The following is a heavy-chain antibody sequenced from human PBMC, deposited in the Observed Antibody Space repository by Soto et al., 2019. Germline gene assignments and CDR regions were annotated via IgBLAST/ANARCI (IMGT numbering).Heavy chain of an antibody. CDR1: GYTFTSYG. Sequence: EASVKVSCKASGYTFTSYGISWVRQAPGQGLEWMGWISAYNGNTNYARKLQGRVTMTTDTSTSTAYMELRSLRSDDTAVYYCARDARRIAAAGLGGMDVWGQGTTVTVSS. V-gene: IGHV1-18*04. CDR2: ISAYNGNT. CDR3: ARDARRIAAAGLGGMDV. D-gene: IGHD6-13*01. J-gene: IGHJ6*02.